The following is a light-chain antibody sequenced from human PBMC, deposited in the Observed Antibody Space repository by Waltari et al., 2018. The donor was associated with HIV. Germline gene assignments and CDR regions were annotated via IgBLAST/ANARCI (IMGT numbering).Light chain of an antibody. CDR2: EVN. CDR1: STDVPTYNY. Sequence: QSALTQPPSASGSPGQSVTISCTGTSTDVPTYNYVSWYQQHPREAPNILIYEVNKRPSGVPERFSGSKSGNTASLTVSGLQADDEADYYCTSYEGKNNLVFGGGTKLTVL. V-gene: IGLV2-8*01. CDR3: TSYEGKNNLV. J-gene: IGLJ2*01.